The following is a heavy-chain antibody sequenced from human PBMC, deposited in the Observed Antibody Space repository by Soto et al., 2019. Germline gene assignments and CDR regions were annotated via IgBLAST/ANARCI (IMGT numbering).Heavy chain of an antibody. CDR1: GFTFSSYG. D-gene: IGHD2-8*01. Sequence: GGSLRLSCAASGFTFSSYGMHWVRQAPGKGLEWVAVIWYDGSNKYYADSVKGRFTISRDNSKNTLYLQMNSLRAEDTAVYYCARDRMVYAIPTNWFDPWGQGTLVTVSS. V-gene: IGHV3-33*01. CDR3: ARDRMVYAIPTNWFDP. CDR2: IWYDGSNK. J-gene: IGHJ5*02.